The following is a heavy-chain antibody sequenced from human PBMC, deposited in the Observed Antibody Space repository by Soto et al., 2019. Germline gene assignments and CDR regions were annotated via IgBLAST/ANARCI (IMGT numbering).Heavy chain of an antibody. J-gene: IGHJ4*02. CDR3: ARATYLYYGSGTYLYYFDY. CDR2: IYYTGNT. CDR1: GGSISDYY. V-gene: IGHV4-59*01. Sequence: PSETLSLTCSVSGGSISDYYWTWIRQPPGKGLECIGYIYYTGNTNYNPSLKSRVTISVDTSKNQFSLKLNSVTPADTAVYYCARATYLYYGSGTYLYYFDYWGQGTLVT. D-gene: IGHD3-10*01.